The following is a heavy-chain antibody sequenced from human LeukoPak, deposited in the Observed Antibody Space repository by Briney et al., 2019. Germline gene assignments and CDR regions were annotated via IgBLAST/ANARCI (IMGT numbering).Heavy chain of an antibody. CDR3: ARDRIWNDAGHDPFDI. J-gene: IGHJ3*02. Sequence: SETLSLTCNVSGASISSYYWSWIRHPAAKGLEWIGRIYTSANTNYSPSFKSRATISIDRSKNQFSLNLHSVTAADTAVYYCARDRIWNDAGHDPFDIWGQGTMVTVSS. D-gene: IGHD1-1*01. V-gene: IGHV4-4*07. CDR2: IYTSANT. CDR1: GASISSYY.